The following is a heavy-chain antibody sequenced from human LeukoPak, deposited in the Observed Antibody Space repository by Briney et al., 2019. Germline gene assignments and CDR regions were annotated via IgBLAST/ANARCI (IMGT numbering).Heavy chain of an antibody. V-gene: IGHV4-61*02. CDR3: ARKPIVSSSWYYFDY. CDR2: IYYSGSP. J-gene: IGHJ4*02. D-gene: IGHD6-13*01. CDR1: GGSISSGSYY. Sequence: SQTLSLTCTVPGGSISSGSYYWSWIRQPAGKGLEWIGRIYYSGSPYYNPSLKSRVTISVDTSNNQFSLKLGSATAADTAVYYCARKPIVSSSWYYFDYWGQGTLVTVSS.